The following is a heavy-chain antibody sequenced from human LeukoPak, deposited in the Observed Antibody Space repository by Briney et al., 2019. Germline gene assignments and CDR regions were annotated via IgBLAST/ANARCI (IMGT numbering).Heavy chain of an antibody. Sequence: GGSLRLSCAASGFTFSSYAMSWVRRAPGKGLEWVSAISVSDGSTYYADSVKGRFTISRNNSKNTLYLQINSLRAEDTAVYYCAKASSSNWNYAFFDPWGQGTLVTVSS. D-gene: IGHD1-7*01. CDR1: GFTFSSYA. V-gene: IGHV3-23*01. CDR3: AKASSSNWNYAFFDP. J-gene: IGHJ5*02. CDR2: ISVSDGST.